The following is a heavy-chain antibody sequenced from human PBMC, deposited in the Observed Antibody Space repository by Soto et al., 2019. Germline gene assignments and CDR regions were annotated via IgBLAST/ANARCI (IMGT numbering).Heavy chain of an antibody. CDR2: IYHSGST. V-gene: IGHV4-4*02. D-gene: IGHD3-22*01. Sequence: LSLTCAVSGGSISSSNWWSWVRQPPGKWLEWIGEIYHSGSTNYNPSLKSRVTISVDKSKNQFSLKLSSVTAADTAVYYCARGGNYDSSGYFIRFDYWGQGTLVTVSS. J-gene: IGHJ4*02. CDR3: ARGGNYDSSGYFIRFDY. CDR1: GGSISSSNW.